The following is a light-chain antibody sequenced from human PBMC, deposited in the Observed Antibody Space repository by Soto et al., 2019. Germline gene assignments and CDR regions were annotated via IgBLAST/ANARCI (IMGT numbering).Light chain of an antibody. CDR2: DVN. CDR1: SSDIGAYNF. V-gene: IGLV2-14*03. J-gene: IGLJ2*01. Sequence: QSALTQPASVSGSPGQSITISCTGTSSDIGAYNFVSWYQQHPGKAPKLMLYDVNIRPSGVSNRFSGSKSGNTASLTISGLQAADEADYYCTSWTTSTTMIFGGGTKLTAL. CDR3: TSWTTSTTMI.